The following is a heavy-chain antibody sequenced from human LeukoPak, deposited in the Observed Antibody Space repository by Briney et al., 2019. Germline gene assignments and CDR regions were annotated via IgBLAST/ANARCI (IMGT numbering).Heavy chain of an antibody. Sequence: GGSLRLSCAASGFTFSSYAMSWVRQAPGKGLEWVSAISGSGGSTYYADSVKGRFTISRDNAKNTLYLQMNSLRAEDTPVYYCAKVTTFYSSSWDYFDYWGQGTLVTVSS. V-gene: IGHV3-23*01. CDR1: GFTFSSYA. CDR3: AKVTTFYSSSWDYFDY. CDR2: ISGSGGST. J-gene: IGHJ4*02. D-gene: IGHD6-13*01.